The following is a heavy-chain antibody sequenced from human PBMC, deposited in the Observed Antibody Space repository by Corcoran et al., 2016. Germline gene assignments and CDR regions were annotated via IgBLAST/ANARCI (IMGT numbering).Heavy chain of an antibody. J-gene: IGHJ4*02. CDR1: GGSFSGYY. V-gene: IGHV4-34*01. CDR2: INHSGST. CDR3: ARVGTATIGYYFDY. D-gene: IGHD6-25*01. Sequence: QVQLQQWGAGLLKPSETLSLTCAVYGGSFSGYYWSWIRQPPGKGLEWIGEINHSGSTNYNPSLKSRVTISVDTSQNQFSLKLSSVTAADTAVYYCARVGTATIGYYFDYWGQGTLVTVSS.